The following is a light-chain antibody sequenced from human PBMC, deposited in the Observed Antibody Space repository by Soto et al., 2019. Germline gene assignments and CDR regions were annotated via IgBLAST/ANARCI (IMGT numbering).Light chain of an antibody. J-gene: IGLJ1*01. CDR2: EVN. V-gene: IGLV2-11*01. Sequence: QSALTQPRSVSGSPGQSVTISCTGTSNDVGGYDYVSWYQQHPGKAPKLIIYEVNKRPSGVPDRFSGSKSGNTASLTVSGLQPEDEAEYFCSSFVDGTSYVFGTGTKVTVL. CDR1: SNDVGGYDY. CDR3: SSFVDGTSYV.